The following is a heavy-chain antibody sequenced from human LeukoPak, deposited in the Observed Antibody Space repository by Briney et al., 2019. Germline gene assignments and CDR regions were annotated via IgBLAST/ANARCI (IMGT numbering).Heavy chain of an antibody. CDR3: ARGGEMATIIHYYYYMDV. J-gene: IGHJ6*03. Sequence: GASVKVSCKASGYTFTSYEINWVRQATGQGLEWIGWMNPNSGNTGYAQKFQGRVTMTRNTSISTAYMELSSLRSEDTAVYYCARGGEMATIIHYYYYMDVWGKGTTVTVSS. CDR2: MNPNSGNT. V-gene: IGHV1-8*01. CDR1: GYTFTSYE. D-gene: IGHD5-24*01.